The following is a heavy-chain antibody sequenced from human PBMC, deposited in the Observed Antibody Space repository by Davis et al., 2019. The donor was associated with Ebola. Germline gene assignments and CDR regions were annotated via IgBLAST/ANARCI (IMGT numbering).Heavy chain of an antibody. J-gene: IGHJ4*02. CDR2: ISSRSSDI. Sequence: PGGSLRLSCAASGFTFSSYSMNWVRQAPGKGLEWVSSISSRSSDIYYADSVKGRFTISRDNSKNTLYLQMNSLRVEDTAVYYCAKFSTYLDSTGYYLDYWGQGTLVTVSS. CDR1: GFTFSSYS. D-gene: IGHD3-22*01. V-gene: IGHV3-21*04. CDR3: AKFSTYLDSTGYYLDY.